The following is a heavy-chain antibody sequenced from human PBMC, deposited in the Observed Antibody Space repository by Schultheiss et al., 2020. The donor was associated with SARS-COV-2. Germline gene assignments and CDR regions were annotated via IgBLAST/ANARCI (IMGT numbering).Heavy chain of an antibody. CDR1: GFTFSSYS. J-gene: IGHJ3*02. V-gene: IGHV3-74*01. CDR3: AREKHDYDDAFDI. CDR2: INSDGSST. D-gene: IGHD4-17*01. Sequence: GGSLRLSCAASGFTFSSYSMNWVRQAPGKGLVWVSRINSDGSSTSYADSVKGRFTISRDNAKNTLYLQMNSLRAEDTAVYYCAREKHDYDDAFDIWGQGTMVTVSS.